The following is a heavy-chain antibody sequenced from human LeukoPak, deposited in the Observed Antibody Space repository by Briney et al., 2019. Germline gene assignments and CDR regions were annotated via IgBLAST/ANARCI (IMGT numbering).Heavy chain of an antibody. CDR2: IFHTGRT. Sequence: PSETLSLTCAVSGGSISSSDWWSWVRQPPGKGLEWVGEIFHTGRTNYNPSLKSRVTISVDKSKKQFSLKLNSVTAADTVVYYCARHLKYGGNSFDYWGQGTLVTVSS. CDR1: GGSISSSDW. J-gene: IGHJ4*02. D-gene: IGHD4-23*01. V-gene: IGHV4-4*02. CDR3: ARHLKYGGNSFDY.